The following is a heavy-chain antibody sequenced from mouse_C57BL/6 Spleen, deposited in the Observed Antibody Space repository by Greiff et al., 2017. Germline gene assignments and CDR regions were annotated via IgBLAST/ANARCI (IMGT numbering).Heavy chain of an antibody. Sequence: EVHLVESGGGLVKPGGSLKLSCAASGFTFSDYGMHWVRQAPEKGLEWVAYISSGSSTIYYADTVKGRFTISRDNAKNTLFLQVTSLRSEDTAVYDCARRGSTTVVATPYAMDYGGQGTSVTVSS. J-gene: IGHJ4*01. D-gene: IGHD1-1*01. CDR2: ISSGSSTI. V-gene: IGHV5-17*01. CDR1: GFTFSDYG. CDR3: ARRGSTTVVATPYAMDY.